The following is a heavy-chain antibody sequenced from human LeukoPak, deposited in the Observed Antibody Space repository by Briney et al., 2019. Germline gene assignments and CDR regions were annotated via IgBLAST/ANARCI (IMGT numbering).Heavy chain of an antibody. CDR2: IIPIFGTA. Sequence: ASVKVSCKASGGTFSSYAISWVRQAPGQGLEWMGGIIPIFGTANYAQKFHGRVTITADESTSTAYMELSSLRSEDTAVYYCARDRSGSYSYYYYYMDVWGTGTTVTVSS. CDR1: GGTFSSYA. CDR3: ARDRSGSYSYYYYYMDV. D-gene: IGHD1-26*01. J-gene: IGHJ6*03. V-gene: IGHV1-69*13.